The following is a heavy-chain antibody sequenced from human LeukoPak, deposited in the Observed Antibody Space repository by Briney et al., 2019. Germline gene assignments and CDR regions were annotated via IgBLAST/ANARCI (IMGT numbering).Heavy chain of an antibody. CDR1: GYTFANDA. D-gene: IGHD2-2*01. V-gene: IGHV3-49*04. Sequence: GGSLRLSCTASGYTFANDAVSWVRQPPGKGLEWVGFITSKVYAGTAQYAASVKGRFTISRDDSKSIAYLQMNSLKIEDTAVYYCTRGLSRAYYYNGMDVWGQGTTVTVSS. CDR3: TRGLSRAYYYNGMDV. J-gene: IGHJ6*02. CDR2: ITSKVYAGTA.